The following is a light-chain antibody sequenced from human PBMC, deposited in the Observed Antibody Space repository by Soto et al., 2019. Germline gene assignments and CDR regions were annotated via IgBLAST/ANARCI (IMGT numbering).Light chain of an antibody. Sequence: EIVMTQSPATLSVSPGDRATLSCRASQSVTSNLAWYQQKPGQAPRLLIYGASTRATGIPARFSGSGSGTEFTLTISSLQSEDFAVYFCQPYNNWPPITCGQGTRLEIK. V-gene: IGKV3-15*01. CDR2: GAS. J-gene: IGKJ5*01. CDR3: QPYNNWPPIT. CDR1: QSVTSN.